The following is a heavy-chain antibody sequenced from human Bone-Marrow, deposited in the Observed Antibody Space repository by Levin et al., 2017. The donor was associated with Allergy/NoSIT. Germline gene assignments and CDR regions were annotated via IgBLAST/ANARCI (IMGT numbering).Heavy chain of an antibody. V-gene: IGHV4-59*11. Sequence: SQTLSLTCNVSGGSISSHYWSWIRQPPGKGLEWSGSIYYSGSTNYNTSLKSRVTIAVDTSKSQFSLTLSSVTAADTAMYYCAREYSSSSGKPFDSWGQGTLVTVSS. CDR1: GGSISSHY. CDR2: IYYSGST. CDR3: AREYSSSSGKPFDS. J-gene: IGHJ4*02. D-gene: IGHD6-6*01.